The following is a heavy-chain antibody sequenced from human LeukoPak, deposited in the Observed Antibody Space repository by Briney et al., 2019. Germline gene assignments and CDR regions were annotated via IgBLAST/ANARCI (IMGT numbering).Heavy chain of an antibody. CDR2: ISYDGSDK. V-gene: IGHV3-30*04. CDR1: GFTFSSYA. Sequence: PGGSLRLSCVASGFTFSSYAIHWVRQAPGKGLEWLAVISYDGSDKYYADSVKGRFTISRDNSKNTLYLQMNSLRAEDTAVYYCARDYPIVRGSSSMDVWGQGTTVTVSS. CDR3: ARDYPIVRGSSSMDV. D-gene: IGHD1-26*01. J-gene: IGHJ6*02.